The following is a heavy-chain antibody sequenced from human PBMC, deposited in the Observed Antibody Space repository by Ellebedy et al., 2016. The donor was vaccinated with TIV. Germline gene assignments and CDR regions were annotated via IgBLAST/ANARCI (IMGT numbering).Heavy chain of an antibody. J-gene: IGHJ4*02. Sequence: AASVKVSCKASGYTFVNYGISWVRQAPGQGLEWMGWISGNNGNTEYSQKLQDRVTITTNTSTNTVYMEVRRLRSDDTAVYSCAREPLGHCSGRNCPGGDFFEYWGQGTLVTVSS. CDR2: ISGNNGNT. CDR3: AREPLGHCSGRNCPGGDFFEY. CDR1: GYTFVNYG. V-gene: IGHV1-18*01. D-gene: IGHD2-15*01.